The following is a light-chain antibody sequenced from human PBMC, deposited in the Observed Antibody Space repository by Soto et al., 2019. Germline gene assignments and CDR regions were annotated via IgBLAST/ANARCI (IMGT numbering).Light chain of an antibody. CDR1: QSISSW. CDR3: QQYNSYSWT. V-gene: IGKV1-5*01. J-gene: IGKJ1*01. CDR2: HAS. Sequence: DIQMTQSPSTLSACVGDRVTITCRASQSISSWLAWYQQKPGKAHKLLNYHASSLGSGVPSRLSGSRSGTEFSLIISSLQPDDFETYYCQQYNSYSWTFGQGTKVEIK.